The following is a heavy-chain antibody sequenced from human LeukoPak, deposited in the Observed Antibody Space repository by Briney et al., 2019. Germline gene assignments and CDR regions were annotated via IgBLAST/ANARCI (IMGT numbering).Heavy chain of an antibody. J-gene: IGHJ4*02. V-gene: IGHV4-39*01. Sequence: PSETLSLTCTVSGGSISSYHWSWIRQPPGEGLEWIGSIYYSGSTYYNPSLKSRVTISVDTSKNQFSLKLSSVTAADTAVYYCARHTTLSIAAQFDYWGQGTLVTVSS. CDR3: ARHTTLSIAAQFDY. CDR2: IYYSGST. D-gene: IGHD6-6*01. CDR1: GGSISSYH.